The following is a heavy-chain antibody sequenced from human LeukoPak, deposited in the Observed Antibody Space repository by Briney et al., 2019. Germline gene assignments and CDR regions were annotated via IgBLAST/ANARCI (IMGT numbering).Heavy chain of an antibody. J-gene: IGHJ6*02. CDR1: GFTFSTYS. D-gene: IGHD6-25*01. Sequence: GGSLRLSCAASGFTFSTYSMHWVRQAPGKGLVWVSRINTDGSSTSYADSVKGRFTISRDNAKNSLYLQMNSLRAEDTAVYYCARDRASGATYSYYYGMDVWGQGTTVTVSS. CDR3: ARDRASGATYSYYYGMDV. CDR2: INTDGSST. V-gene: IGHV3-74*01.